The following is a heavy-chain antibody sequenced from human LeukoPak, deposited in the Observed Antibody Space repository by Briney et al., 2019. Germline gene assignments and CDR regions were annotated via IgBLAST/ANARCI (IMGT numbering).Heavy chain of an antibody. Sequence: GGSLRLSCTVSGFTVSSNSMSWVRQAPGKGLEWVSFIYSGSTHYSDSVKGRFTISRDNSKNTLYLQMNSLRAEDTAVYYCAELGITMIGGVWGKGTTVTISS. D-gene: IGHD3-10*02. J-gene: IGHJ6*04. CDR2: IYSGST. CDR3: AELGITMIGGV. V-gene: IGHV3-53*01. CDR1: GFTVSSNS.